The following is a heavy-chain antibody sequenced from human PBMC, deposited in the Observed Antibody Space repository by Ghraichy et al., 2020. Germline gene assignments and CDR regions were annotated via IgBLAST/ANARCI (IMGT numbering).Heavy chain of an antibody. J-gene: IGHJ2*01. V-gene: IGHV1-46*01. D-gene: IGHD1-14*01. CDR2: IDPRSGNT. CDR1: GYTFTNYY. Sequence: ASVKVSCKASGYTFTNYYIHWVRQAPGQGLEWMGVIDPRSGNTTHAKHSVTMTRDTSTSTVYMELSSLRSEDTAMFYCARGPEREGVWYFNLWGRGTLVTVSS. CDR3: ARGPEREGVWYFNL.